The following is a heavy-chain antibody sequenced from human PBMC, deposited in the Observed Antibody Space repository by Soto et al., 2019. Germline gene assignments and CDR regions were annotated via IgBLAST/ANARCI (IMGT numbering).Heavy chain of an antibody. CDR3: ARDLLGTMVRGLDGNWFDP. Sequence: KVSCKASGYTFTSYGISWVRQAPGQGLVWMGWISAYNGNTNYAQKLQGRVTMTTDTSTSTAYMELRSLRSDDTAVYYCARDLLGTMVRGLDGNWFDPWGQGTMVTGS. CDR1: GYTFTSYG. V-gene: IGHV1-18*01. CDR2: ISAYNGNT. J-gene: IGHJ5*02. D-gene: IGHD3-10*01.